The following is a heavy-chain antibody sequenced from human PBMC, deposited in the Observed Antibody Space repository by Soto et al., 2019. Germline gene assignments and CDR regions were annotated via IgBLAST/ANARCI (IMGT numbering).Heavy chain of an antibody. Sequence: KPSETLSLTCAVSGGSINTDNWWSWVRQPPGKGLEWIGEMYHSGDSNFNPSLKSRVTISVDKSKNQFSMQMASVTAADTALYYCTRASASSMLRGVVINWGRGTQVTVSS. CDR1: GGSINTDNW. J-gene: IGHJ4*02. CDR2: MYHSGDS. D-gene: IGHD3-10*01. CDR3: TRASASSMLRGVVIN. V-gene: IGHV4-4*02.